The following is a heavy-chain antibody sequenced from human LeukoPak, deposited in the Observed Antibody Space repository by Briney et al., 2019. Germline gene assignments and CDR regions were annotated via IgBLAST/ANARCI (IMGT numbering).Heavy chain of an antibody. J-gene: IGHJ6*03. CDR2: IYYSGGT. V-gene: IGHV4-59*01. D-gene: IGHD5-24*01. CDR1: GGSISSYY. CDR3: AKLEMATNPMGYYYYYYMDV. Sequence: SETLSLTCTVSGGSISSYYWSWIRPPPGKGLEWIGYIYYSGGTNYNPSLKSRVTISVDTSKNQLSLKLSSVTAADTAVYYCAKLEMATNPMGYYYYYYMDVWGKGTTVTISS.